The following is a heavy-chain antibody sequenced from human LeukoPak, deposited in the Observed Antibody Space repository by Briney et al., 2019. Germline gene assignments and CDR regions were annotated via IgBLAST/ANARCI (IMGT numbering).Heavy chain of an antibody. D-gene: IGHD6-13*01. CDR3: ARGRLAAAYHYYYYGMDV. J-gene: IGHJ6*02. CDR2: INHSGST. V-gene: IGHV4-34*01. Sequence: PSETLSLTCAAYGGSFSGYYWSWIRQPPGKGLGWIGEINHSGSTNYNPSLKSRVTISVDTSKNQFSLKLSSVTAADTAVYYCARGRLAAAYHYYYYGMDVWGQGTTVTVSS. CDR1: GGSFSGYY.